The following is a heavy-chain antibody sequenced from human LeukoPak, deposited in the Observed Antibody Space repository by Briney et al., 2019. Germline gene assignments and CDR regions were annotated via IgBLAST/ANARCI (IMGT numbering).Heavy chain of an antibody. V-gene: IGHV4-4*02. Sequence: SETLSLTCTVSLDSTTSNFWSWVRQPPGKGLEWIGEIHRSGSLNYNPSLQSRVTISIDRSRNQIALELSSVTAADTAVYYCAREILGGFNPGAYWGQGPLVTVSS. J-gene: IGHJ4*02. D-gene: IGHD1-14*01. CDR3: AREILGGFNPGAY. CDR1: LDSTTSNF. CDR2: IHRSGSL.